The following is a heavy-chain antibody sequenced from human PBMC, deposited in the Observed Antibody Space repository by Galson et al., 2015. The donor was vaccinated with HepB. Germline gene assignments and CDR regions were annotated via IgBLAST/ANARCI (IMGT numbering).Heavy chain of an antibody. CDR1: GYTFTSYY. CDR2: INPSGGST. J-gene: IGHJ6*02. CDR3: ARPYCSGGSCYSYYYGMDV. D-gene: IGHD2-15*01. Sequence: SVKVSCKASGYTFTSYYMHWVRQAPGQGLEWMGIINPSGGSTSYAQKFQGRVTMTRDTSTSTVYMELSSPRSEDTAVYYCARPYCSGGSCYSYYYGMDVWGQGTTVTVSS. V-gene: IGHV1-46*01.